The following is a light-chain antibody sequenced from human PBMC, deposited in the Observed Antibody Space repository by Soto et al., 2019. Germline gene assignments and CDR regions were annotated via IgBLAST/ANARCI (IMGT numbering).Light chain of an antibody. CDR3: QQYNNYPWT. CDR1: QTINNW. V-gene: IGKV1-5*03. CDR2: KVS. J-gene: IGKJ1*01. Sequence: DIQMTQSPSTLSASVGDRVSISCRASQTINNWLGWLQQKPGKAPKLLIYKVSTLESGVPSRFSGSGSGTEVTLTIDGLQTDDFATYYCQQYNNYPWTFGQGTRVEIK.